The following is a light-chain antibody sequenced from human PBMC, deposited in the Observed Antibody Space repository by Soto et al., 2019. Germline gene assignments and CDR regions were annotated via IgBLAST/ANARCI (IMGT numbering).Light chain of an antibody. V-gene: IGLV2-14*01. Sequence: QSALTQPASVSGSPGQSITISCTGTSSDVGGYNYVSWYQQHPGKAPKLMIYEVSNRPSGVSNRFSGSKSGNTASLTISGLQVEDEADYYCSSYTSSSPRVFGGGTKLNVL. CDR3: SSYTSSSPRV. CDR1: SSDVGGYNY. J-gene: IGLJ2*01. CDR2: EVS.